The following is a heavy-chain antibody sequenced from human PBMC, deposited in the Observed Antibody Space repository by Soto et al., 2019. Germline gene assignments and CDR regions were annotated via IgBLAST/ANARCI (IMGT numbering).Heavy chain of an antibody. V-gene: IGHV1-69*01. Sequence: QVHLVQSGAEVTKAGSSVKVSCKASGGTFSSHAFSWVRQAPGQGLEWVGGIIPIFETANYAQEFQGRVTISADESTNTVTLELNNLRSDDTAIYFCAIGDRSSWIGNHWGPGIQVTVS. J-gene: IGHJ4*02. CDR2: IIPIFETA. CDR1: GGTFSSHA. D-gene: IGHD6-6*01. CDR3: AIGDRSSWIGNH.